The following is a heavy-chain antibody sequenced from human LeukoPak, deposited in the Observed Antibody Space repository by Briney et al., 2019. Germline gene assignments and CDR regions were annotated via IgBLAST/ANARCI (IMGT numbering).Heavy chain of an antibody. CDR3: ARDSERRWFGELLNFDY. D-gene: IGHD3-10*01. J-gene: IGHJ4*02. Sequence: GGSLRLSCAASGFTFSSYSMNWVRQAPGKGLEWVSSISSSYIYYADSVKGRFTISRDNAKNSLYLQMNSLRAEDTAVYYCARDSERRWFGELLNFDYWGQGTLVTVSS. CDR1: GFTFSSYS. V-gene: IGHV3-21*01. CDR2: ISSSYI.